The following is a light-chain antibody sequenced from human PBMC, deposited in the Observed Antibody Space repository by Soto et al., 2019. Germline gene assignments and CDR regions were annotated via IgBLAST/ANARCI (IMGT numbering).Light chain of an antibody. CDR3: QQSYNSPYT. Sequence: DIQMTQSPSSLSASVGDRVTITCRASQSISNYLNWYQQKPGKAPKVLIYAAYTLQSGVPSRFSGSGSGTDFTLTISSLQPEDFATYYCQQSYNSPYTFGQGTELEIK. CDR1: QSISNY. J-gene: IGKJ2*01. CDR2: AAY. V-gene: IGKV1-39*01.